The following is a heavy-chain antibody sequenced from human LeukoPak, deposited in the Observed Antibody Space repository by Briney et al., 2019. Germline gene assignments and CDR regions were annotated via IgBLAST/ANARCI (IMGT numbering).Heavy chain of an antibody. Sequence: GASVKVSCKASGYTFTSYYMHWVRQAPGQGLEWMGIINPSGGSTSYAQKFQGRVTMTRDMSTSTVYMELSSLRSEDTAVYYCAKGGFNTIFGVVILFDYWGQGTLVTVSS. J-gene: IGHJ4*02. CDR1: GYTFTSYY. D-gene: IGHD3-3*01. V-gene: IGHV1-46*01. CDR2: INPSGGST. CDR3: AKGGFNTIFGVVILFDY.